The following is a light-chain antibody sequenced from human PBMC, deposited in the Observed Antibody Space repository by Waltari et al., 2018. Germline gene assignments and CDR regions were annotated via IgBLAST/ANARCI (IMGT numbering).Light chain of an antibody. CDR2: WAS. CDR3: QQYYTPPHT. CDR1: QSGLYNSNNKNY. J-gene: IGKJ2*01. V-gene: IGKV4-1*01. Sequence: DIVMTQSPDSLAVSLGERATIDCKSSQSGLYNSNNKNYLAWFQQKPGQPPKLLIYWASTRESGVPDRCTGSGSGTDFTLTISSLQAEDVAVYYCQQYYTPPHTFGQGTKLEIK.